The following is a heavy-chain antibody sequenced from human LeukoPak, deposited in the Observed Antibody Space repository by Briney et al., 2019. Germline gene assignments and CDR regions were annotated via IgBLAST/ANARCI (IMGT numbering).Heavy chain of an antibody. J-gene: IGHJ6*02. CDR1: GFTVSSNY. CDR2: IYSGGST. CDR3: ARVPYYYGMDV. V-gene: IGHV3-66*01. Sequence: GGSLRLSCAASGFTVSSNYMSWVRQAPGKGLEWVSVIYSGGSTYYADSVKGRFTISRDNSKNTLYLQMNSLRAEDTAVYYCARVPYYYGMDVWGQGTTVTVSS.